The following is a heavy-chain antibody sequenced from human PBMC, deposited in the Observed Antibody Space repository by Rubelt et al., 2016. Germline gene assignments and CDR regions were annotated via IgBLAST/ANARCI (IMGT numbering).Heavy chain of an antibody. V-gene: IGHV1-18*01. D-gene: IGHD6-13*01. CDR2: IGPYDGNT. CDR3: ARDRPDIAALNYFDY. Sequence: QVQLVQSGAEVKKPGASVKVSCKASGYTFTSYGISWVRQAPGQGLEWMGWIGPYDGNTYYAQKVPGRVSMPTAKSTSTAYMELRSLRSDDTALYYCARDRPDIAALNYFDYWGQGTLVTVSS. J-gene: IGHJ4*02. CDR1: GYTFTSYG.